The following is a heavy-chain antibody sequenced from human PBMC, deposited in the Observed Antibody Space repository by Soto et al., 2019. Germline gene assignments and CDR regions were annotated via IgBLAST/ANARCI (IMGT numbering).Heavy chain of an antibody. Sequence: QVQLVQSGAEVKKPGSSVKVSCKASGGTFSSYAISWVRQAPGQGLEWMGGIIPIFGTTNYAQKFQGRVTITADESTSTAYIELSSLRSEDTAVYYCARSHRPYCSGGSCYPNWFDPWGQGTLVTVSS. CDR3: ARSHRPYCSGGSCYPNWFDP. J-gene: IGHJ5*02. V-gene: IGHV1-69*01. CDR1: GGTFSSYA. CDR2: IIPIFGTT. D-gene: IGHD2-15*01.